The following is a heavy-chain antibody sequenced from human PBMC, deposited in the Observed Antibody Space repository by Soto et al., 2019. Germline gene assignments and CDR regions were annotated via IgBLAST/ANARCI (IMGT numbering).Heavy chain of an antibody. CDR3: ARLFLSSRRQRGVIVY. J-gene: IGHJ4*02. CDR1: GYIFTSYW. V-gene: IGHV5-51*01. CDR2: IYPGDSDT. Sequence: GESLKISCPGSGYIFTSYWIGGVRQMPGKGLEWMGIIYPGDSDTRYSPSFQGQVTISADKSISTAYLQWSSLKASDAAMYYCARLFLSSRRQRGVIVYWGPRTLVTGSS. D-gene: IGHD6-13*01.